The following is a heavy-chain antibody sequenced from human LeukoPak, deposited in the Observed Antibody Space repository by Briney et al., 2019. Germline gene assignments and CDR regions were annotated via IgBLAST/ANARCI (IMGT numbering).Heavy chain of an antibody. CDR2: INPSGGST. V-gene: IGHV1-46*01. J-gene: IGHJ4*02. Sequence: ASVEVSCKASGYTFTSYYIHCVRQAPGQGLEWMGLINPSGGSTSYAQKFQGRFTMTRDTSTSTVYMGLSSLRSEDTAVYYCARVRSNYDILTGYNALGYWGQGTLVTVSS. D-gene: IGHD3-9*01. CDR3: ARVRSNYDILTGYNALGY. CDR1: GYTFTSYY.